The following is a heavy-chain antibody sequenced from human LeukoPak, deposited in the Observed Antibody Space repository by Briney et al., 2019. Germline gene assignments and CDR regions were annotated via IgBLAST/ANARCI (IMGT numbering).Heavy chain of an antibody. Sequence: SVKVSCKASGGTFSSYAISWVRQGPGQGLEWMGGIIPIFGTANYAQKFQGRVTITADKSTSTAYMELSSLRSEDTAVYYCARVGDGVTVTYDTYYMDVWGKGTTVTVSS. CDR1: GGTFSSYA. CDR3: ARVGDGVTVTYDTYYMDV. J-gene: IGHJ6*03. CDR2: IIPIFGTA. D-gene: IGHD4-17*01. V-gene: IGHV1-69*06.